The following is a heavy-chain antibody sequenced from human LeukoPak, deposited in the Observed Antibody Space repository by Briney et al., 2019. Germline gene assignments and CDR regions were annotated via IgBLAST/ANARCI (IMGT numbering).Heavy chain of an antibody. CDR3: ASGELRIQLWAKPPRNY. D-gene: IGHD5-18*01. V-gene: IGHV3-23*01. J-gene: IGHJ4*02. Sequence: SGGSLRLSCAASGFTFSNAWMSWVRQAPGKGLEWVSSISGSGGNIYYADSVKGRFTISRDNSKNTLYLQMNSLRAEDTAVYYCASGELRIQLWAKPPRNYWGQGTLVTVSS. CDR1: GFTFSNAW. CDR2: ISGSGGNI.